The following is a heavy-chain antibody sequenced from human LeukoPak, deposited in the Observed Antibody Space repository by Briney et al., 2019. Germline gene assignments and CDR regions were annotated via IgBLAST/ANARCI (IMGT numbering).Heavy chain of an antibody. CDR3: ARGAWNDAFDI. J-gene: IGHJ3*02. CDR1: GFTVSSNC. D-gene: IGHD1-1*01. CDR2: IYSGGST. V-gene: IGHV3-53*01. Sequence: GGSLRLSCAASGFTVSSNCMSWVRQAPGKGLEWVSVIYSGGSTYYADSVKGRFTISRDNSKNTLYLQMNSLRAEDTAVYYCARGAWNDAFDIWGQGTMVTVSS.